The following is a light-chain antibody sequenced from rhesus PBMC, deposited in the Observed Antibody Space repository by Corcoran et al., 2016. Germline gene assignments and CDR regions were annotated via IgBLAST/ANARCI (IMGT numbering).Light chain of an antibody. CDR2: KES. Sequence: DIQMTQSPSSLSASVGDRVTITFRASENVNNYLNWYQQKPGKAPKLLVYKESTLQSGVPSRFSGSGSGTDYTFTISSLQPEDVATYCCQHGYGTPWTFGQGTKVEIK. J-gene: IGKJ1*01. V-gene: IGKV1-74*01. CDR1: ENVNNY. CDR3: QHGYGTPWT.